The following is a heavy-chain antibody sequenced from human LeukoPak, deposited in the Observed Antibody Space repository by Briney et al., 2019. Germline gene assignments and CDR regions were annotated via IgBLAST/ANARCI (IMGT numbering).Heavy chain of an antibody. CDR1: VFTFSSYW. CDR3: ARGLSEYASSLGY. CDR2: INSDGSST. Sequence: GSLRLSCAASVFTFSSYWMHWVRQAPGKGLVWVSRINSDGSSTTYADSVRGRFSISRDNAKNTLYLQMNSLRAEDTAMYYCARGLSEYASSLGYWGQGTLVTVSA. V-gene: IGHV3-74*01. D-gene: IGHD6-6*01. J-gene: IGHJ4*02.